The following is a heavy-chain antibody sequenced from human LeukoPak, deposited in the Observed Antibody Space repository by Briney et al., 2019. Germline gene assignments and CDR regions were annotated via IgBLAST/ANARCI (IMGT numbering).Heavy chain of an antibody. CDR3: ARGYSPTIRTTGNDY. CDR1: GYTFTSYG. J-gene: IGHJ4*02. Sequence: ASVKVSCKASGYTFTSYGISWVRQAPGQGLEWMGWISAYTGNTNYAQKFQGRVTMTRDTSINTAYMELHSLRSEDTAVYYCARGYSPTIRTTGNDYWGQGTLVTVSS. CDR2: ISAYTGNT. D-gene: IGHD1-1*01. V-gene: IGHV1-18*01.